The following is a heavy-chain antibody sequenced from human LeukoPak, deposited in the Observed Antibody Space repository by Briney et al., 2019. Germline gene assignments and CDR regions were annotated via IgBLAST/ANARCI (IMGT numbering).Heavy chain of an antibody. CDR2: ISSSSTYI. Sequence: PGGSLRLSCAASGFTFSSYSMDWVRQAPGKGLEWVSSISSSSTYIYYADSVKGRFTISRDNAKNSLYLQMNSLRAEDTAVYYCXXXXXXXXXRTSYGMDVWGQGTTVTVSS. D-gene: IGHD2-2*01. CDR1: GFTFSSYS. V-gene: IGHV3-21*01. CDR3: XXXXXXXXXRTSYGMDV. J-gene: IGHJ6*02.